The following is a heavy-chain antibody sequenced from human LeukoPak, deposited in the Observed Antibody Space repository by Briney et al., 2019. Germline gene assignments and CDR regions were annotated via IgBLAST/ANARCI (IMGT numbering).Heavy chain of an antibody. D-gene: IGHD3-22*01. Sequence: PGGSLRLSCAASGFTFSSYSMTWVRQAPGKGLEWVSSISSSSSYIYYADSVKGRFTISRDNAKNSLYLQMNSLRAEDTAVYYCARDLVVTRGSWGQGTLVTVSS. V-gene: IGHV3-21*01. J-gene: IGHJ5*02. CDR1: GFTFSSYS. CDR2: ISSSSSYI. CDR3: ARDLVVTRGS.